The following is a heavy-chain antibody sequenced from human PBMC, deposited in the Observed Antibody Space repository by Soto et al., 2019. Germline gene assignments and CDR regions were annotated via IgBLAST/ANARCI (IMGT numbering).Heavy chain of an antibody. J-gene: IGHJ4*02. CDR3: AKDSNKYSSSLRGRYFDY. CDR2: ISGGGSNT. CDR1: GFPFSSYV. Sequence: GGSLRLSCGASGFPFSSYVISWVRQAPGKGLEWVSGISGGGSNTFYADYVKGRFTISRDNSKNTLLLQMNSLGAEDTAVYYCAKDSNKYSSSLRGRYFDYWGQGIGVTVSS. V-gene: IGHV3-23*01. D-gene: IGHD4-4*01.